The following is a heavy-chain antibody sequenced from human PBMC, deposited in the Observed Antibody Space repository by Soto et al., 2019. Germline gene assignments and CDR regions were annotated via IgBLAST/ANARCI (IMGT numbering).Heavy chain of an antibody. Sequence: PGGSLRLSCTASGFTFGDYAMSWFRQAPGKGLEWVGFIRSKAYGGTTEYAASVKGRFTISRDDSKSIAYLQMNSLKTEDTAVYYCTREHDILTGSLPYYYYYYMDVWGKGTTVTVSS. CDR3: TREHDILTGSLPYYYYYYMDV. V-gene: IGHV3-49*03. CDR1: GFTFGDYA. CDR2: IRSKAYGGTT. D-gene: IGHD3-9*01. J-gene: IGHJ6*03.